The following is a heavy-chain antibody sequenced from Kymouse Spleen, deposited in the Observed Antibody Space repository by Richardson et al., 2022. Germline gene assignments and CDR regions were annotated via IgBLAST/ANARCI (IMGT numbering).Heavy chain of an antibody. CDR3: ARHGGGTTGYFDY. CDR1: GGSISSSSYY. J-gene: IGHJ4*02. D-gene: IGHD1-7*01. CDR2: IYYSGST. V-gene: IGHV4-39*01. Sequence: QLQLQESGPGLVKPSETLSLTCTVSGGSISSSSYYWGWIRQPPGKGLEWIGSIYYSGSTYYNPSLKSRVTISVDTSKNQFSLKLSSVTAADTAVYYCARHGGGTTGYFDYWGQGTLVTVSS.